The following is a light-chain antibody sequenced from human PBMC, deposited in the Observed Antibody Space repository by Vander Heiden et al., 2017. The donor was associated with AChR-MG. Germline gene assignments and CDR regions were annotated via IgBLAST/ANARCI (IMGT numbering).Light chain of an antibody. V-gene: IGLV1-44*01. J-gene: IGLJ3*02. CDR2: SSN. CDR3: ASWDDSLNGPV. Sequence: QSGLTQPPSASGTPGQRVTIPCSGSRSNIGSNTVNWYQQLPGTAPKLLMFSSNQRPSGVPDRFSGSKSGTSASLAISGLQSEDDADYYCASWDDSLNGPVFGGGTKLTVL. CDR1: RSNIGSNT.